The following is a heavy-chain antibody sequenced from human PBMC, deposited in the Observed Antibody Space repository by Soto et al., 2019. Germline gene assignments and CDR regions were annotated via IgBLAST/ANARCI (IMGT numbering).Heavy chain of an antibody. Sequence: EVQLLESGGGLVQPGGSLRLSCAASGFTFSSYAMSWVRQAPGKGLEWVSAISGSGGSTYYADSVKGRFTISRDNSKNTLYLQMNSLRAEDTAVYYCAKDNPPLYGGVPAAPHYYYGMDVWGQGTTVTVSS. V-gene: IGHV3-23*01. CDR1: GFTFSSYA. CDR2: ISGSGGST. D-gene: IGHD2-2*01. J-gene: IGHJ6*02. CDR3: AKDNPPLYGGVPAAPHYYYGMDV.